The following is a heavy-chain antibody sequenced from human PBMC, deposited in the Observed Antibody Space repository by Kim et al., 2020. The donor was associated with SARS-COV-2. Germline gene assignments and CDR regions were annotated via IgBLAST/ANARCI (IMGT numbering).Heavy chain of an antibody. CDR2: ISGDGGST. Sequence: GGSLRLSCAASGFTFDDYAMHWVRQAPGKGLEWVSLISGDGGSTYYADSVKGRFTISRDNSKNSLYLQMNSLRTEDTALYYCAKDHTTPKDDFWSGYFRYYYYGMDVWGQGTTVTVSS. D-gene: IGHD3-3*01. CDR3: AKDHTTPKDDFWSGYFRYYYYGMDV. J-gene: IGHJ6*02. V-gene: IGHV3-43*02. CDR1: GFTFDDYA.